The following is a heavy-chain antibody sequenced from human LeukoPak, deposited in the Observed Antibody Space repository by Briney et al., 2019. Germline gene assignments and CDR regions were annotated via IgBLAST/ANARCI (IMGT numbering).Heavy chain of an antibody. CDR3: ARFRYDFGDGPDF. D-gene: IGHD4/OR15-4a*01. CDR2: ITPSTANT. V-gene: IGHV1-8*01. Sequence: GASVKVSCKASGYTFTNYDINWVRQAAGQGLEWLGFITPSTANTDCAQKLQGRITMTTDNSINTAYMGLSSLRSDDTAAYYCARFRYDFGDGPDFWGQGTLVTVSS. CDR1: GYTFTNYD. J-gene: IGHJ4*02.